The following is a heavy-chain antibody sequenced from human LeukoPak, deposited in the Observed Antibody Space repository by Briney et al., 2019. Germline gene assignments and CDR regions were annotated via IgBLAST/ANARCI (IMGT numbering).Heavy chain of an antibody. Sequence: GGSLRLSCAASGFTVSSNYMSWVRQALGKGLEWVSVIYSGGSTYYADSVKGRFTISRDNSKNMLFLQMNSLRAEDTAVYYCAKGAGYYFDYWGQGTLVTVSS. D-gene: IGHD3-16*01. CDR2: IYSGGST. CDR3: AKGAGYYFDY. J-gene: IGHJ4*02. CDR1: GFTVSSNY. V-gene: IGHV3-53*05.